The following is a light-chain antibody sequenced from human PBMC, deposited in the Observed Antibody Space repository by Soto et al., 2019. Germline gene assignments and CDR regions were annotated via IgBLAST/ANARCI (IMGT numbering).Light chain of an antibody. Sequence: QSVPTQPASVSGSPGQSITISCTGSSSDVGAYKFVSWYQQIPGKAPKLMIYDVSYRRSGVSNRFSGSKSGNTASLTISVLQTEDEADYDCNSYTTSATWVFGGGTKVTVL. CDR1: SSDVGAYKF. CDR3: NSYTTSATWV. CDR2: DVS. V-gene: IGLV2-14*01. J-gene: IGLJ3*02.